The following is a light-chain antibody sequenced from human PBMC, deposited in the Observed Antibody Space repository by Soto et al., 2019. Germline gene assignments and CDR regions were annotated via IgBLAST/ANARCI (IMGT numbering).Light chain of an antibody. CDR1: QSVSSN. V-gene: IGKV3-15*01. CDR2: GAS. J-gene: IGKJ4*01. Sequence: EIVMTQSPATLSVSPGERATLSCRVSQSVSSNVAWYRQTPGQAPRLLIYGASTRATDITARFSGSGSGTEFTLTISSLQSEDFAFYYCQQYINWPLTFGGGTKVEIK. CDR3: QQYINWPLT.